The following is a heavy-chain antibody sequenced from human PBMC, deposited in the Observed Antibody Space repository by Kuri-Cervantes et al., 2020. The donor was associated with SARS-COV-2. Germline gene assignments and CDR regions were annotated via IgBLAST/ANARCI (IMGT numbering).Heavy chain of an antibody. CDR2: ISGSDDVT. D-gene: IGHD5-24*01. V-gene: IGHV3-23*01. CDR3: AKRDAYSQGSYFDY. J-gene: IGHJ4*01. Sequence: GESLKISCAASGFTFSNYAMTWVRQAPGKGLEWVSTISGSDDVTHLADSVKGRFTVSRDNSRNTLYLEMSSLRVEDTAVYYCAKRDAYSQGSYFDYWGHGTFVTVSS. CDR1: GFTFSNYA.